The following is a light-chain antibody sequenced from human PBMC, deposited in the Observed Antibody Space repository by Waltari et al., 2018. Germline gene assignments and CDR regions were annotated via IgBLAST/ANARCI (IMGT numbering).Light chain of an antibody. CDR2: GAS. Sequence: LSCRASQSVPHNDLAWYRHRPGQAPRLLIYGASKRATGTPDRISCSGSGTDFTLTISRLEPEDFAVYFCQQYGSFTLGGGTKVESK. CDR3: QQYGSFT. V-gene: IGKV3-20*01. J-gene: IGKJ4*01. CDR1: QSVPHND.